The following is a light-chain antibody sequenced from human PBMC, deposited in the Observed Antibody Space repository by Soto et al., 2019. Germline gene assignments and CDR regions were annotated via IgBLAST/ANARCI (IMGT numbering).Light chain of an antibody. J-gene: IGKJ1*01. V-gene: IGKV1-17*01. CDR3: LQHNSYPQT. CDR2: AAS. Sequence: DIQMTQSPSSLSASVGDRVTITCRASQGIRDALGWYQQKPGKAPKRLIYAASSLQSGVPSRFSGSGSGTEFTLTISSLQPEDFATYYFLQHNSYPQTFGQGNKVEIK. CDR1: QGIRDA.